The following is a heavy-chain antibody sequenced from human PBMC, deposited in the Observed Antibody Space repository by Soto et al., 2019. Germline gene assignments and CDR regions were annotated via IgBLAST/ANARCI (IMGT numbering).Heavy chain of an antibody. CDR3: ARHNGPLYVGYYYDMDV. Sequence: QLQLQESGPGLVKPSETLSLTCTVSSGSISSSSYYWGWIRQPPGKGLASIGSIYYSGHTYYNPSLKSRVTISVDTSKNQFSLKLSSVTAADTAVYYCARHNGPLYVGYYYDMDVWGQGTTVTVSS. CDR2: IYYSGHT. V-gene: IGHV4-39*01. D-gene: IGHD3-16*01. J-gene: IGHJ6*02. CDR1: SGSISSSSYY.